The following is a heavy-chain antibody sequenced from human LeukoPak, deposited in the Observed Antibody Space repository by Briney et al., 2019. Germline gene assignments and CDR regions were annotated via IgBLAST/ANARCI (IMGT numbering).Heavy chain of an antibody. Sequence: SETLSLTCAVYGESFSGYYWSWIRQPPGKGLEWIGEINHSGSTNYNPSLKSRVTISVDTSKNQFSLKLSSVTAADTAVYYCARQSSLEAAAGIDDAFDIWGQGTMVTVSS. J-gene: IGHJ3*02. V-gene: IGHV4-34*01. D-gene: IGHD6-13*01. CDR1: GESFSGYY. CDR2: INHSGST. CDR3: ARQSSLEAAAGIDDAFDI.